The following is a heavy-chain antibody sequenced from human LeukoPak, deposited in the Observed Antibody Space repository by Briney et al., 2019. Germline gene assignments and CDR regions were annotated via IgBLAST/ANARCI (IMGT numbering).Heavy chain of an antibody. D-gene: IGHD4-17*01. CDR1: GYSISSGYF. J-gene: IGHJ5*02. V-gene: IGHV4-38-2*02. CDR2: INHSGST. CDR3: ARGVDYGDYWFDP. Sequence: SETLSLTCTVSGYSISSGYFWGWIRQPPGKGLEWIGEINHSGSTNYNPSLKSRVTISVDKSKNQFSLRLNSVTAADTAVYYCARGVDYGDYWFDPWGQGTLVTVSS.